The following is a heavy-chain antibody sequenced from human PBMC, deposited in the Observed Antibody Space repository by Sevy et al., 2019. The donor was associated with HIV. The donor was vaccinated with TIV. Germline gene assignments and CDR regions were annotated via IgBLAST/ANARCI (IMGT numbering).Heavy chain of an antibody. Sequence: GGSVRLSCAASGFTFSSYAMHWVRQAPGKGLEWVAVISYDGSNKYYADSVKGRFTISRDNSKNTLYLQMNSLRAEDTAVYYCARTHYGQLDYWGQGTLVTVSS. CDR3: ARTHYGQLDY. J-gene: IGHJ4*02. CDR1: GFTFSSYA. CDR2: ISYDGSNK. V-gene: IGHV3-30*04. D-gene: IGHD3-10*01.